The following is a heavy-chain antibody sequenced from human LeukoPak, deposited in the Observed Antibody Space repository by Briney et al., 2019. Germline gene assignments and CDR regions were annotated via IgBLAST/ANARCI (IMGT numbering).Heavy chain of an antibody. V-gene: IGHV4-39*01. Sequence: PSETLSLTCTVSGGSISSSSYFWGWIRRPPGKGLEWVGSMSYSGSTYYNPSLKSRVTISVDTSKNQFSLKLSSVTAADTAVYYCARRSSSQPPNYWGQGTLVTVSS. J-gene: IGHJ4*02. CDR1: GGSISSSSYF. D-gene: IGHD6-13*01. CDR2: MSYSGST. CDR3: ARRSSSQPPNY.